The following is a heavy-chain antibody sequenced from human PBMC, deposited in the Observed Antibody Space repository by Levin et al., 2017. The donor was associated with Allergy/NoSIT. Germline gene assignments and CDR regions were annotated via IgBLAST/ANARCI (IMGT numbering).Heavy chain of an antibody. CDR1: GGSISSYY. CDR2: IYYSGST. CDR3: ARHVAYCSSTSCYYYYFDY. J-gene: IGHJ4*02. D-gene: IGHD2-2*01. Sequence: SQTLSLTCTVSGGSISSYYWSWIRQPPGKGLEWIGYIYYSGSTNYNPSLKSRVTISVDTSKNQFSLKLSSVTAADTAVYYCARHVAYCSSTSCYYYYFDYWGQGTLVTVSS. V-gene: IGHV4-59*08.